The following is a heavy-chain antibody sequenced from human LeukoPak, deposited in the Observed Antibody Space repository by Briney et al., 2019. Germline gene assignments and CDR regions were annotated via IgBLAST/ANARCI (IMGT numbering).Heavy chain of an antibody. V-gene: IGHV1-8*01. CDR3: ARKFSGSYGVRYFDY. CDR1: GYTFTSYD. D-gene: IGHD1-26*01. CDR2: MNPNSGNT. Sequence: ASVKVSCKASGYTFTSYDINWVRQATGQGLEWMGWMNPNSGNTGYAQKFQGRVTMTRNTSISTAYMELSSLRPEDTAVYYCARKFSGSYGVRYFDYWGQGTLVTVSS. J-gene: IGHJ4*02.